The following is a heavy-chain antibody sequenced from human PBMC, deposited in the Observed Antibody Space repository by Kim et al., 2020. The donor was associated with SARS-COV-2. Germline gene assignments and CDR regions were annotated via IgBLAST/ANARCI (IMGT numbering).Heavy chain of an antibody. CDR2: INPSGGST. CDR1: GYTFTSYY. V-gene: IGHV1-46*01. D-gene: IGHD2-2*03. CDR3: AREVGYCSSTSCRHYYYGMDV. Sequence: ASVKVSCKASGYTFTSYYMHWVRQAPGQGLEWMGIINPSGGSTSYAQKFQGRVTMTRDTSTSTVYMELSSLRSEDTAVYYCAREVGYCSSTSCRHYYYGMDVWGQGTTVTVSS. J-gene: IGHJ6*02.